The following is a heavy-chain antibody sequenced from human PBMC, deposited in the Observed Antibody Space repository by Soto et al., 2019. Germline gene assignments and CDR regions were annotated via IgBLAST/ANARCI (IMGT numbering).Heavy chain of an antibody. J-gene: IGHJ6*02. CDR1: GYTFTSYG. V-gene: IGHV1-18*01. D-gene: IGHD3-9*01. CDR2: ISAYNGNT. CDR3: AREGDILTGYYLPPFYYYGMDV. Sequence: ASVKVSCKASGYTFTSYGISWVRQAPGQGLEWMGWISAYNGNTNYAQKLQGRVTMTTDTSTSTAYMELRSLRSGDTAVYYCAREGDILTGYYLPPFYYYGMDVWGQGTTVTVSS.